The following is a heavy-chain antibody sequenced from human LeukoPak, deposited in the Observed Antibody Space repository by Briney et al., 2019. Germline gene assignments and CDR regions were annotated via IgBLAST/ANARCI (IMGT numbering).Heavy chain of an antibody. CDR3: ARDRDSSGYFGYFQH. D-gene: IGHD3-22*01. V-gene: IGHV1-46*01. J-gene: IGHJ1*01. CDR2: INPSGGST. CDR1: GYTFTSYY. Sequence: ASVRVSCKASGYTFTSYYMHWVRQAPGQGLEWMGIINPSGGSTSYAQKFQGRVTMTRDTSTSTVYMELSSLRSEDTAVYYCARDRDSSGYFGYFQHWGQGTLVTVSS.